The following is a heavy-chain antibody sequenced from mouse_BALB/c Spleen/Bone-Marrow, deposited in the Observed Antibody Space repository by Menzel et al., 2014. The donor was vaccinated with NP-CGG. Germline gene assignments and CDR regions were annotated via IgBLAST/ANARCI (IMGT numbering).Heavy chain of an antibody. D-gene: IGHD2-4*01. CDR1: GFTFSSYG. V-gene: IGHV5-6*02. J-gene: IGHJ2*01. CDR3: ARRSDYDYFDY. Sequence: DVMLVESGGDIVKPGGSLKLSCAASGFTFSSYGMSWVRQSPDKRLEWVATISSGGSNTFYPDNVKGRFTISRDNAKNTLYLQMSSLKSEDTAMYYCARRSDYDYFDYWGCGTTLTVSS. CDR2: ISSGGSNT.